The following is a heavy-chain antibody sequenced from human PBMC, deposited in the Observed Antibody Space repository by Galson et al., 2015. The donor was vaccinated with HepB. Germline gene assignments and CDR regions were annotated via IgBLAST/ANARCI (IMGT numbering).Heavy chain of an antibody. J-gene: IGHJ4*02. CDR2: MTSDMRTI. CDR1: GFAFKFYS. CDR3: ARSVEGAFDS. D-gene: IGHD2-2*01. V-gene: IGHV3-48*04. Sequence: SLRLSCAASGFAFKFYSMNWVRQAPGRGLEWVSYMTSDMRTIKYADSVKGRFTISRDNVKNLVYLHMNSLGVEDTAHYFCARSVEGAFDSWVQGTLVIVSA.